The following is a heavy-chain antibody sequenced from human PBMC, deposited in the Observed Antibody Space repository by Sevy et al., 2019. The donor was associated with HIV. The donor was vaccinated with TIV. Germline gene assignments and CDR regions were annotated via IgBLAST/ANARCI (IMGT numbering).Heavy chain of an antibody. Sequence: GGSLRLSCAASGFTFSKYWMGWVRQAPGKGLGWVANLKQDAGQKYYVGSVKGRFTISRDNAKNSLYLQMNSLRAEDTAVYFCARDDGNYYFHYWGQGTLVTVSS. J-gene: IGHJ4*02. D-gene: IGHD1-7*01. CDR2: LKQDAGQK. V-gene: IGHV3-7*01. CDR1: GFTFSKYW. CDR3: ARDDGNYYFHY.